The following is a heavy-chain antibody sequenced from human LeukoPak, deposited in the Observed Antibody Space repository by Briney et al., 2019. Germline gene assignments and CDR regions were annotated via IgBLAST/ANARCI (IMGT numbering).Heavy chain of an antibody. CDR2: IKQDGSEK. V-gene: IGHV3-7*01. Sequence: PSGTLSLTCTVAGGSISNNLYYWGWVRQAPGKGLEWVANIKQDGSEKYYVDSVKGRFTISRDNGKNSLYLQMNSLRAEDTAVYYCARRPQTQYYYDSSGYYSDYFDYWGQGTLVTVSS. J-gene: IGHJ4*02. CDR1: GGSISNNLYY. CDR3: ARRPQTQYYYDSSGYYSDYFDY. D-gene: IGHD3-22*01.